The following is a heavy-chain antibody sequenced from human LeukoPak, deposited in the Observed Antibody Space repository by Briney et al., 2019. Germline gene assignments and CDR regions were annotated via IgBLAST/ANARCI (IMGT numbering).Heavy chain of an antibody. CDR2: INHSGST. CDR1: GGSFSGDY. V-gene: IGHV4-34*01. CDR3: ERANYYDNSGYSRGAFDI. J-gene: IGHJ3*02. D-gene: IGHD3-22*01. Sequence: SETLSLTCAVYGGSFSGDYWSWIRQPPGKGLEWIGEINHSGSTNYNSSLKSRVTISVDKSKNQFSLQLSSVTASDTALYYCERANYYDNSGYSRGAFDIWGQGTMVTVSS.